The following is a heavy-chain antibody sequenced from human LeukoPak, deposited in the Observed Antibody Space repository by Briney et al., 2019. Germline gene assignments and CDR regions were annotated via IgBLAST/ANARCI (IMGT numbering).Heavy chain of an antibody. CDR2: ISGSGGST. CDR3: AKDIPVWYFDY. Sequence: PGGSLRLSCAASGFTFSNYAMSWVRQTPEKGLEWVSAISGSGGSTYYADSVKGRFTISRDNSRNTLFLQMNSLRADDAAVYYCAKDIPVWYFDYWGQGTLVTVSS. CDR1: GFTFSNYA. V-gene: IGHV3-23*01. J-gene: IGHJ4*02. D-gene: IGHD2-15*01.